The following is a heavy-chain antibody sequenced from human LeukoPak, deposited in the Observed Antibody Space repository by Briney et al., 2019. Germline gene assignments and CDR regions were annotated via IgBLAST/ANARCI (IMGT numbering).Heavy chain of an antibody. V-gene: IGHV4-4*07. CDR3: AREISGSYYNPLGYMDV. J-gene: IGHJ6*03. CDR2: IFTSGIT. D-gene: IGHD3-10*01. Sequence: SETLSLTCTVSGGSISLHYWNWIRQPAGKGLEWIGRIFTSGITNYNPSLKSRVTMSVDTSKSQFSLALSSVTAADTAVYYCAREISGSYYNPLGYMDVWGKGTTVTVAS. CDR1: GGSISLHY.